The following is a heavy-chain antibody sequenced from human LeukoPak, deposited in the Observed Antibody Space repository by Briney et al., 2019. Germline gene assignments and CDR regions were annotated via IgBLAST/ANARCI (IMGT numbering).Heavy chain of an antibody. V-gene: IGHV4-4*07. CDR1: GGSMSSYY. CDR2: MYTDEST. CDR3: ATYDQKLAFDN. D-gene: IGHD6-13*01. J-gene: IGHJ4*02. Sequence: SETLSLTCIVSGGSMSSYYWSWIRQPAGKGLEWIGRMYTDESTNYNPFLNSRVTMSVDTSKKHFSLRLNSVTAADTAVYYCATYDQKLAFDNWGQGTLVTVSS.